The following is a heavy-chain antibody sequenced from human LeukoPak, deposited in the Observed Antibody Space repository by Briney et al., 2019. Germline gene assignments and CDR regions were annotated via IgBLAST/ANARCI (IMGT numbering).Heavy chain of an antibody. V-gene: IGHV3-30*03. D-gene: IGHD5-18*01. J-gene: IGHJ4*02. CDR1: GFTFSSYW. CDR2: ISYDGSNK. Sequence: GGSLRLSCAASGFTFSSYWMNWVRQAPGKGLEWVAVISYDGSNKYYGDSVKGRFTISRDNSKNTLSLQMNTLRADDTAVYYCAREARGYSYGYYFDYWGQGTLVTVSS. CDR3: AREARGYSYGYYFDY.